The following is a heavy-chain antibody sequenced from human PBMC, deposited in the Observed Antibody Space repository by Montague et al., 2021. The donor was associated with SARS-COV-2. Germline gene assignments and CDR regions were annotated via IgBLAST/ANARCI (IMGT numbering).Heavy chain of an antibody. D-gene: IGHD6-19*01. J-gene: IGHJ4*02. CDR1: GFSLSTSGMC. CDR2: XXWGDEK. V-gene: IGHV2-70*01. Sequence: PALVKPTQTLTLPCTFSGFSLSTSGMCVSWIRQPPGKALEWLALXXWGDEKYYSTSLKTRLTISKDTSKNQVVLTMTNMDPVDTATYYCAREYSSGVYFDYWGQGTLVTVSS. CDR3: AREYSSGVYFDY.